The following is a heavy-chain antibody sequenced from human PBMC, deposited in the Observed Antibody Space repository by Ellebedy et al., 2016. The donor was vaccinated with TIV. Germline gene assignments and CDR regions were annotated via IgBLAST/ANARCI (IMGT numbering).Heavy chain of an antibody. CDR1: GFTFSNYA. J-gene: IGHJ6*02. D-gene: IGHD7-27*01. V-gene: IGHV3-23*01. CDR3: AQTNWGSGGFYGMDV. Sequence: GESLKISCAASGFTFSNYAMTWVRQAPGKGLEWVSAISGNGRNTHYANSLKDRFTVSRDNSRNTLYLQLDSLRAEDTAVYYCAQTNWGSGGFYGMDVWGQGTTVTVFS. CDR2: ISGNGRNT.